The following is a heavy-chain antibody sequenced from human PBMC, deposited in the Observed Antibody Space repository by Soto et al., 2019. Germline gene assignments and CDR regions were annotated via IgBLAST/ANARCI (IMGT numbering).Heavy chain of an antibody. CDR1: GYNFNSYD. CDR2: ISSYNANT. V-gene: IGHV1-18*01. CDR3: AGSRRLPLVWFDP. D-gene: IGHD2-21*02. J-gene: IGHJ5*02. Sequence: QVQLVQSGLEMKKPGASVKVSCKASGYNFNSYDIIWVRQAPGQGLEWMGWISSYNANTNYAPKFQGRVTMTTDTSTSTVYMELRSLRFDDTAVYYCAGSRRLPLVWFDPWGQGTLVTVSS.